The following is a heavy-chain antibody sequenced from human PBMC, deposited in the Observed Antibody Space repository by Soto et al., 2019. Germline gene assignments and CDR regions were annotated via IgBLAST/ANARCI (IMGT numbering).Heavy chain of an antibody. CDR3: AKHGWVPAAIAYFQH. CDR2: ISGSGGST. Sequence: EVQLLESGGGLVQPGGSLRLSCAASGFTFSSYAMSWVRQAPGKGLEWVSAISGSGGSTYYADSVKGRFTISRDNSXXTLYLQMNSLRAEDTAVYYCAKHGWVPAAIAYFQHWGQGTLVTVSS. J-gene: IGHJ1*01. D-gene: IGHD2-2*01. V-gene: IGHV3-23*01. CDR1: GFTFSSYA.